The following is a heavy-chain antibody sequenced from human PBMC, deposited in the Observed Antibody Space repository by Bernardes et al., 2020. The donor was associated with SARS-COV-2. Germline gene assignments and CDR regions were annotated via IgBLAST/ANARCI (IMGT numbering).Heavy chain of an antibody. J-gene: IGHJ6*02. D-gene: IGHD3-9*01. CDR3: ARMNYDILTGYMYGMDV. CDR1: GFSLSTSGMC. V-gene: IGHV2-70*11. CDR2: IDWDDDK. Sequence: SGPTLVKPTQTLTLTCTFSGFSLSTSGMCVSWIRQPPGKALEWLARIDWDDDKYYSTSLKTRLTISKDTSKNQVVLTMTNMDPVDTATYYCARMNYDILTGYMYGMDVWGQGTTVTVSS.